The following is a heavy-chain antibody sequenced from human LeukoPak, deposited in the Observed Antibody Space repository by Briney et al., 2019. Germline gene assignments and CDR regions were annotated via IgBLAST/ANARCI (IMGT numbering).Heavy chain of an antibody. V-gene: IGHV3-9*01. CDR2: ISWNSGSI. D-gene: IGHD3-10*01. J-gene: IGHJ3*02. CDR3: AKVFYGSGSYNAFDI. CDR1: GFTFDDYA. Sequence: PGRSLRLSCAASGFTFDDYAMHWVRQAPGKGLEWVSGISWNSGSIGYADSVKGRFTISRDNAKNSLYLQMNSLRAEDTALYYCAKVFYGSGSYNAFDIWGQGTLVTVSS.